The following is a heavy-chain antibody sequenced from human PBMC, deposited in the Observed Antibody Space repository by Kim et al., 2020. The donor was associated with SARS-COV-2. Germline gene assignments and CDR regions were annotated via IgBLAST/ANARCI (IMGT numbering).Heavy chain of an antibody. Sequence: GRFTISRDNAKNSLYLQMNSVRAEDTAVYYCARLVGVVVVAATPGNAFDIWGQGTMVTVSS. D-gene: IGHD2-15*01. V-gene: IGHV3-11*06. J-gene: IGHJ3*02. CDR3: ARLVGVVVVAATPGNAFDI.